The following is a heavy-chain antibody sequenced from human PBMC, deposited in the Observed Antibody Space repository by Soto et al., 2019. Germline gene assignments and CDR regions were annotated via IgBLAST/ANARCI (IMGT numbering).Heavy chain of an antibody. CDR2: IYYSGST. D-gene: IGHD1-26*01. CDR1: GGSISSYY. V-gene: IGHV4-59*01. J-gene: IGHJ5*02. Sequence: QVQLQESGPGLVKPSETLSLTCTVSGGSISSYYWSWIRQPPGKGLEWIGYIYYSGSTNYNPSLKSRVHISVDTSKNQFSLKLSSVTAADTAVYYCARGGGWDRFDPWGQGTLVTVSS. CDR3: ARGGGWDRFDP.